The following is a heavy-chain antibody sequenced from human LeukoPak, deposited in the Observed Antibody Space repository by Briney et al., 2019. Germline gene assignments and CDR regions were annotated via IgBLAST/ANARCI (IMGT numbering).Heavy chain of an antibody. CDR2: ISGSGGST. J-gene: IGHJ4*02. CDR1: GFTFSSYG. D-gene: IGHD4-17*01. CDR3: ARGRGPATVTTHYFDY. V-gene: IGHV3-23*01. Sequence: GGSLRLSCAASGFTFSSYGMSWVRQAPGKGLEWVSAISGSGGSTYYADSVKGRFTISRDNSKNTLYLQMNSLRAEDTAVYYCARGRGPATVTTHYFDYWGQGTLVTVSS.